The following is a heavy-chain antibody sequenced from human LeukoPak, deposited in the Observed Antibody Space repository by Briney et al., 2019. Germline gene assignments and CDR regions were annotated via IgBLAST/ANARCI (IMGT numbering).Heavy chain of an antibody. CDR2: ITLSGGST. Sequence: PGGSLRLSCAAFSHYAMYWVRQAPGKGLEWVASITLSGGSTFYADSVKGRFTISRDNSKNTLYLQMNSLSAEDTAVYCCAKRGNPAVGHHYLDVWGKGTTVSVSS. CDR1: SHYA. CDR3: AKRGNPAVGHHYLDV. J-gene: IGHJ6*03. V-gene: IGHV3-23*01. D-gene: IGHD2-2*01.